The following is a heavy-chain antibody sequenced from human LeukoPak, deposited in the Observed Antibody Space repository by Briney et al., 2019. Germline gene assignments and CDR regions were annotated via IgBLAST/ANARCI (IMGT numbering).Heavy chain of an antibody. CDR3: ARDRLGVGPTNDY. CDR1: GYTFTSYD. Sequence: APVKVSCKASGYTFTSYDMHWVRQAPGQGLEWMAVINPSGGSTNYAQKFKGRVTMTRDTSTNTVYLQMSSLRAEDTAVYYCARDRLGVGPTNDYWGPGILVAAAS. CDR2: INPSGGST. J-gene: IGHJ4*02. V-gene: IGHV1-46*01. D-gene: IGHD1-26*01.